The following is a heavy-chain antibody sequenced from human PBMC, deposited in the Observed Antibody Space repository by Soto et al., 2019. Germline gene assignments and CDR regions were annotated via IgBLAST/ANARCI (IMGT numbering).Heavy chain of an antibody. CDR1: GFTFSDYY. D-gene: IGHD4-17*01. CDR2: ISSSGDII. CDR3: ARAGTVTRWYYFDN. J-gene: IGHJ4*02. V-gene: IGHV3-11*01. Sequence: GGSLRLSCAASGFTFSDYYMNWIRQAPGKGLEWVSYISSSGDIIYHADSVTGRFTISRDNAKNSLSLQMNSLRAEDTAVYYCARAGTVTRWYYFDNWGQGTLVTVSS.